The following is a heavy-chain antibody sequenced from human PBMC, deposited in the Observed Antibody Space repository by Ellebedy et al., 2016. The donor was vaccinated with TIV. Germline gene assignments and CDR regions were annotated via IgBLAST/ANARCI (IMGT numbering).Heavy chain of an antibody. V-gene: IGHV3-30*02. Sequence: GESLKISCAASGFTFSSYGMHWVRQAPGKGLEWVAFIRYDGSNKYYAVSVKGRFTISRDNSKNTLYLQMNSPRAEDTAVYYCAKIGAAGIPFYYYYYGMDVWGQGTTVTVSS. D-gene: IGHD6-13*01. CDR2: IRYDGSNK. J-gene: IGHJ6*02. CDR3: AKIGAAGIPFYYYYYGMDV. CDR1: GFTFSSYG.